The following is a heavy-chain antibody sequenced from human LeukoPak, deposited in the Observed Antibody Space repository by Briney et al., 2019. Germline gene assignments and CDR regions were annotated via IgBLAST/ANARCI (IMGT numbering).Heavy chain of an antibody. V-gene: IGHV3-48*03. J-gene: IGHJ4*02. CDR2: ISSSGSPV. D-gene: IGHD1-14*01. CDR3: ATKEGTRSDFDY. CDR1: GFTLSSYE. Sequence: GGSLRLSCAASGFTLSSYEMNWVRQAPGKGLERVSYISSSGSPVYYPDSVKGRFSISRDNAKNSLYLQMNSLRVEDTAVYYCATKEGTRSDFDYWGQGILVTVSS.